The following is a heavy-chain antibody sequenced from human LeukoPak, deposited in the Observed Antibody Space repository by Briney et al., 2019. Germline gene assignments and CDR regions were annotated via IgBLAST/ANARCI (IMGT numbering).Heavy chain of an antibody. J-gene: IGHJ4*02. CDR1: GGSISSGGYY. V-gene: IGHV4-39*01. CDR3: ARRGATYLDY. CDR2: IYYSGST. Sequence: SQTLSLTCTVSGGSISSGGYYWSWIRQHPGKGLEWIGSIYYSGSTYYNPSLKSRFTISVDTSKNQFSLNLIALAAADTDVYYCARRGATYLDYWGQGNLVSVSS. D-gene: IGHD4/OR15-4a*01.